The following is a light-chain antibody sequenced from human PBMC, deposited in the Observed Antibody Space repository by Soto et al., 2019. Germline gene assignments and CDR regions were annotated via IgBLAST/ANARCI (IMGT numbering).Light chain of an antibody. J-gene: IGKJ1*01. CDR2: DAS. CDR1: QSISIL. Sequence: DIQMTQSASTLSSSVGDRFTITWLASQSISILFAWYQQKPGKAPKLLIYDASSLESGVPSRFSGSGSGTEFTLTISSLQPDDFATYYCQQYNSYSWRFCQGTKVDIK. CDR3: QQYNSYSWR. V-gene: IGKV1-5*01.